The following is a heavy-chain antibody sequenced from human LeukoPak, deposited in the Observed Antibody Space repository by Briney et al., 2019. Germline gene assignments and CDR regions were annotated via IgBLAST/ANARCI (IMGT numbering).Heavy chain of an antibody. Sequence: PTGGSLRLSCAASGFTFSSYTMTWVRQAPGKGLEWVSGISGIGDSTYYADSVKGRFTISRDNSKNTLHLQMNSLRAEDTAVYYCAKDQTPYYWGQGTLVTVSS. CDR3: AKDQTPYY. J-gene: IGHJ4*02. CDR1: GFTFSSYT. V-gene: IGHV3-23*01. CDR2: ISGIGDST.